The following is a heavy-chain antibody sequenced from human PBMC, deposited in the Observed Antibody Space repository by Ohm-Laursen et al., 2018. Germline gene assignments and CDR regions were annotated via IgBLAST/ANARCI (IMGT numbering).Heavy chain of an antibody. J-gene: IGHJ4*02. CDR2: IYYSGST. D-gene: IGHD3-22*01. CDR1: GGSISSYY. Sequence: SDTLSLTCTVSGGSISSYYWSWIRQPPGKGLEWIGYIYYSGSTNYNPSLKSRVTISVDTSKNQFSLKLSSVTAADTAVYYCASFPPPGNYYDSSGYHRRLFDYWGQGTLVTVSS. CDR3: ASFPPPGNYYDSSGYHRRLFDY. V-gene: IGHV4-59*07.